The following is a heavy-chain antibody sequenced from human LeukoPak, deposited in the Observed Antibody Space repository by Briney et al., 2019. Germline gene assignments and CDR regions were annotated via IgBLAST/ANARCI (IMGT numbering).Heavy chain of an antibody. CDR1: GGFISNYY. D-gene: IGHD3-22*01. CDR3: ARVRFFDSSVLTRKRSYYFDY. Sequence: SETLSLTCTVSGGFISNYYWSWIRQPAGRGLEWIGRIYTSGSTNYNSSLKSRVTMSVDTSKNQFSLKLSSVTAADTAVYYCARVRFFDSSVLTRKRSYYFDYWGQGTLVTVSS. J-gene: IGHJ4*02. CDR2: IYTSGST. V-gene: IGHV4-4*07.